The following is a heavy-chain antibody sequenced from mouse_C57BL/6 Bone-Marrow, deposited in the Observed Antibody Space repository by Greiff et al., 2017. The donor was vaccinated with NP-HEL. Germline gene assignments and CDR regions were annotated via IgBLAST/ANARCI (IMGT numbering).Heavy chain of an antibody. D-gene: IGHD2-4*01. V-gene: IGHV1-15*01. CDR1: GYTFTDYE. Sequence: QVQLQQSGAELVRPGASVTLSCKASGYTFTDYEMHWVKQTPVHGLEWIGAIYPETGGTSYNQKFTGKAILTADKSSSTAYMELRSLTSEDSAVYYCTGPFYYDNDDRGYYFDYWGQGTTLTVSS. CDR2: IYPETGGT. CDR3: TGPFYYDNDDRGYYFDY. J-gene: IGHJ2*01.